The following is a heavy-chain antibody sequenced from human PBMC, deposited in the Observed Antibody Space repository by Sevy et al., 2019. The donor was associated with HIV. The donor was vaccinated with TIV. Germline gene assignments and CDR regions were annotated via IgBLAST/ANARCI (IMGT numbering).Heavy chain of an antibody. CDR3: ARDKEVVGASTDY. CDR1: GFTFSNYW. CDR2: IKTDGRTT. V-gene: IGHV3-74*01. Sequence: GGSLSLSCAASGFTFSNYWMHWVRQAPGKGLVWVLSIKTDGRTTNYADSVKGRFTISRDNAKNTLYLQMNSLRAEDTAVYYCARDKEVVGASTDYWGQGTLVTVSS. D-gene: IGHD1-26*01. J-gene: IGHJ4*02.